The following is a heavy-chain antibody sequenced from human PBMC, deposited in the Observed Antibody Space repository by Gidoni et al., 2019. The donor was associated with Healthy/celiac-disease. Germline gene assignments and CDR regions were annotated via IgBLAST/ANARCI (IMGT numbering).Heavy chain of an antibody. CDR3: AKTVAGTGYWYFDL. CDR2: SSWKSGSI. CDR1: GFTFDDYA. D-gene: IGHD6-19*01. V-gene: IGHV3-9*01. Sequence: EVPLVDSGGGLVQPGRSLSLSCAASGFTFDDYAMHWVRQAPGKGLEWVAGSSWKSGSIGYADSVKGRFTISRDNAKNSLYLQRNRLRAEDTALYYCAKTVAGTGYWYFDLWGRGTLVTVSS. J-gene: IGHJ2*01.